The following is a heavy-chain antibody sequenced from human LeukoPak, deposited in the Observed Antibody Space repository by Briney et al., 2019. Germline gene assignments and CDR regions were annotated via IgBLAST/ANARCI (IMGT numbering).Heavy chain of an antibody. CDR3: ATDWGIAATGTARVVEDDAFDI. V-gene: IGHV1-24*01. J-gene: IGHJ3*02. CDR2: FDPEDGET. D-gene: IGHD6-13*01. Sequence: ASVKVSCKVSGYTLTELSMHWVRQAPGKGLEWMGGFDPEDGETIYAQKFQGRVTMTEDTSTDTAYMELSSLRSEDTAVYYCATDWGIAATGTARVVEDDAFDIWGQGSMVTVSS. CDR1: GYTLTELS.